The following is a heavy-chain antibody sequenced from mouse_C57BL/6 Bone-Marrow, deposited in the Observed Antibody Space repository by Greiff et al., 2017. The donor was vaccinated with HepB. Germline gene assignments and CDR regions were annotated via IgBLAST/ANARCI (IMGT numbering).Heavy chain of an antibody. J-gene: IGHJ4*01. CDR2: ISSGGSYT. Sequence: VQLKESGGDLVKPGGSLKLSCAASGFTFSSYGMSWVRQTPDKRLEWVATISSGGSYTYYPDSVKGRFTISRDNAKNTLYLQMSSLKSEDTAMYYCAREDYYGSVDYWGQGTSVTVSS. D-gene: IGHD1-1*01. V-gene: IGHV5-6*01. CDR1: GFTFSSYG. CDR3: AREDYYGSVDY.